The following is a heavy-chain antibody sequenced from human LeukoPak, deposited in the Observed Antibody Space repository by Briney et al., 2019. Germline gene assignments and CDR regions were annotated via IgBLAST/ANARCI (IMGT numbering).Heavy chain of an antibody. CDR1: GGSISSYY. CDR2: IYYSGST. D-gene: IGHD3-16*01. V-gene: IGHV4-59*12. J-gene: IGHJ4*02. Sequence: ASETLSLTCTVSGGSISSYYWSWIRQPPGKGLEWIGYIYYSGSTNYNPSLKSRVTISVDTSKNQFSLKLSSVTAADTAVYYCAREGISPGGAPDYWGQGTLVTVSS. CDR3: AREGISPGGAPDY.